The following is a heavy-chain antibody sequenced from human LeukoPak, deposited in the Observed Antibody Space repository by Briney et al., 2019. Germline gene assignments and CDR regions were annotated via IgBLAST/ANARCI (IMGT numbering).Heavy chain of an antibody. CDR3: AKEPGGCSSTSSPCCYYMDV. CDR2: ISGSGGST. Sequence: PGGSLRLSCAASGFTFSSYAMSWVRQAPGKGLEWVSAISGSGGSTYYADSVKGRFTISRDNSKNTLYLQMNSLRAEDTAVYYCAKEPGGCSSTSSPCCYYMDVWGKGTTVTVSS. CDR1: GFTFSSYA. J-gene: IGHJ6*03. D-gene: IGHD2-2*01. V-gene: IGHV3-23*01.